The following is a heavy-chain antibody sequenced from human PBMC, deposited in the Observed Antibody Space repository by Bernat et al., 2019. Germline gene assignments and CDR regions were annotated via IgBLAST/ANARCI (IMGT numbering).Heavy chain of an antibody. V-gene: IGHV4-30-4*01. CDR1: GGSISSGDYY. D-gene: IGHD2-2*02. CDR3: ARANVVVVPAAIQVLENWFDP. J-gene: IGHJ5*02. Sequence: QVQLQESGPGLVKPSQTLSLTCTVSGGSISSGDYYWSWIRQPPGKGLEWIGYIYYSGSTYYNPSLKSRVTISVDTSKNQFSLKLSSVTAADTAVYYCARANVVVVPAAIQVLENWFDPWGQGTLVTVSS. CDR2: IYYSGST.